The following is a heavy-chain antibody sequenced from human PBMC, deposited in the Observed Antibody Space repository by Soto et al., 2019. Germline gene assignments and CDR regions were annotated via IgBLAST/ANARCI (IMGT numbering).Heavy chain of an antibody. Sequence: QAQLQESGPGLVKPSETLSLTCTVSGGSVTTYYWNWIRQPPGKGLEWIGYMHDSGSANYSPSLKSRVTISVDTSKKQISLKLSSLTAADTAVYYCARASYYDGWFEPWGQGTLVTVSS. J-gene: IGHJ5*02. CDR1: GGSVTTYY. CDR3: ARASYYDGWFEP. CDR2: MHDSGSA. V-gene: IGHV4-59*02. D-gene: IGHD1-26*01.